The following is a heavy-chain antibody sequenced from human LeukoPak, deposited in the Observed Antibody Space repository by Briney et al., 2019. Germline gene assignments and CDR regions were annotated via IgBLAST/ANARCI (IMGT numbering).Heavy chain of an antibody. Sequence: GGSLRLSCAASGFTFSRHGMSWVRQAPGKGLEWVSYISSSDNTIHYADSVKGRFTISRDNAKNSLYLEMNSLRDEDTAVYYCARVHRGYSYGRLDYWGQGTLVTVSS. CDR1: GFTFSRHG. CDR2: ISSSDNTI. D-gene: IGHD5-18*01. J-gene: IGHJ4*02. V-gene: IGHV3-48*02. CDR3: ARVHRGYSYGRLDY.